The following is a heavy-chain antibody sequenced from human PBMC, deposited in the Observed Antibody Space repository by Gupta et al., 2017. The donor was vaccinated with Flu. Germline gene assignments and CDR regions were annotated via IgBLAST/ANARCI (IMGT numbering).Heavy chain of an antibody. CDR2: IYHSGST. V-gene: IGHV4-38-2*01. Sequence: QVQLQESGPGLVKPSETLSLTCAVSGYSISSGYYWGWIRQPPGKGLEWIGSIYHSGSTYYNPSLKSRVTISVDTAKNQCSLKLSSVTAADTAVYYCARGGIAAAGTGWFDPWGQGTLVTVSS. D-gene: IGHD6-13*01. CDR3: ARGGIAAAGTGWFDP. J-gene: IGHJ5*02. CDR1: GYSISSGYY.